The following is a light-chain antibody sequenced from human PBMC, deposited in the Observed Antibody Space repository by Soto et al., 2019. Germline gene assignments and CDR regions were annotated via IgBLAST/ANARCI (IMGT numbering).Light chain of an antibody. V-gene: IGKV1-27*01. CDR2: AAS. Sequence: DIQMTQSPSSLSASVGDRVTITCRASQGISNYLAWYQQKPGKVPKLLIYAASTLQSGVPSRFSGSGSGTDFTLTISSLQPEDVATYYCQKYNSAPPIITFGQVTRLEIK. CDR1: QGISNY. J-gene: IGKJ5*01. CDR3: QKYNSAPPIIT.